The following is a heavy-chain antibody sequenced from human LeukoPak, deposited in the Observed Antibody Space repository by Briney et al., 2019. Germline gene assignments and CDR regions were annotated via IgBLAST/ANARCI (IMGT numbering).Heavy chain of an antibody. Sequence: GGSLRLSCAASGFIFSDSAIHWVRQASGKGLEWVGRIRNKANSYATAYTASVKGRFTISRDDSKNTAYLQMNSLETEDTAVYYCMRQQLVSVGYASDLWGQGTMVTVSS. V-gene: IGHV3-73*01. D-gene: IGHD6-13*01. CDR3: MRQQLVSVGYASDL. CDR1: GFIFSDSA. J-gene: IGHJ3*01. CDR2: IRNKANSYAT.